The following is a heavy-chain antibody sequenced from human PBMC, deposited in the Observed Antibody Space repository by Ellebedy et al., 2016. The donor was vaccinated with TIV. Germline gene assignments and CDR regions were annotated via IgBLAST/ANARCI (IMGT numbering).Heavy chain of an antibody. D-gene: IGHD5-12*01. J-gene: IGHJ4*02. CDR3: RIVASDFDY. CDR2: IKEDGSEK. CDR1: GSPFSRYW. Sequence: GESLKISCAVSGSPFSRYWMSWVRQAPGKGLEWVANIKEDGSEKDYVDSVKGRFTISRDNAKKSLYLQMNSLRAEDTAVYYCRIVASDFDYWGQGALVTVSS. V-gene: IGHV3-7*03.